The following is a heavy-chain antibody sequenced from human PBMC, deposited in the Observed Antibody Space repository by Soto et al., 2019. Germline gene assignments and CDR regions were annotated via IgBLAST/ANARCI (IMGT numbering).Heavy chain of an antibody. Sequence: GGSLRLSCAASGFTFSSYSMNWVRQAPGKGLEWVSSISSSSSYIYYADSVKGRFTISRDNAKNSLYLQMNSLRAEDTAVYYCARDSGYDSSGKTMYYFDYWGQGTLVTVSS. J-gene: IGHJ4*02. CDR3: ARDSGYDSSGKTMYYFDY. V-gene: IGHV3-21*01. CDR2: ISSSSSYI. D-gene: IGHD3-22*01. CDR1: GFTFSSYS.